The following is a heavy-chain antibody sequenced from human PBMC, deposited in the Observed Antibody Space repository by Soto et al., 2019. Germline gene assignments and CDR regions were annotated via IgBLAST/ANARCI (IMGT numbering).Heavy chain of an antibody. CDR1: GFTFSSYS. J-gene: IGHJ4*02. Sequence: PGGSLRLSCAASGFTFSSYSMNWVRQAPGKGLEWVSYISGSSSMIYYADSVKGRFTISRDNAKNSLYLQMNSLRAEDTAVYYCARDLNPRQEMLYALLGYWGQGTLVTDSS. D-gene: IGHD2-8*01. V-gene: IGHV3-48*01. CDR2: ISGSSSMI. CDR3: ARDLNPRQEMLYALLGY.